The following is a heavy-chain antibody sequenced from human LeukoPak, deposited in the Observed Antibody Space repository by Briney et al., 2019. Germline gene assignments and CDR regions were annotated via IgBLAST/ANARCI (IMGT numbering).Heavy chain of an antibody. CDR2: IKSKTDSGRT. D-gene: IGHD4-17*01. CDR3: TTDAYYDDYVRQFDY. V-gene: IGHV3-15*01. J-gene: IGHJ4*02. Sequence: PGGSLRLSSVTSGFTFTNACMSWVRQVPGKGMEWVGRIKSKTDSGRTDYAASVKGRFSSSREDSKNTLYLHKNRLKTEETAVYYCTTDAYYDDYVRQFDYCGQGTRVTVSS. CDR1: GFTFTNAC.